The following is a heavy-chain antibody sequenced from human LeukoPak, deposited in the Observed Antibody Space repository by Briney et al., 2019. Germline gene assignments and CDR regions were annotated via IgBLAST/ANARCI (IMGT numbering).Heavy chain of an antibody. CDR3: ARDIRYYDFWSGYPDY. J-gene: IGHJ4*02. D-gene: IGHD3-3*01. CDR2: INPSGGST. Sequence: ASVKVSCKASGYTFTSYYMHWVRQAPGQGLEWMGIINPSGGSTSYAQKLQGRVTMTRDTSTSTVYMELSSLRSEDTAVYYCARDIRYYDFWSGYPDYWGQGTLVTVSS. CDR1: GYTFTSYY. V-gene: IGHV1-46*01.